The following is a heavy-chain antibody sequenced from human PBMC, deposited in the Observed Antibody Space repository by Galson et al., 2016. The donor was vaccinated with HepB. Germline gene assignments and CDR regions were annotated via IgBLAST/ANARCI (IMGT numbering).Heavy chain of an antibody. Sequence: SLRLSCAASGFTFSSYTMSWVRQAPGRGLVWVSLISGSGGSTHYADSVKGRFTISRDDPKNTLYLQMNSLRAEDTAVYYCAKDALLLWGSPTDCWGQGTLVTVSS. CDR1: GFTFSSYT. J-gene: IGHJ4*02. V-gene: IGHV3-23*01. CDR3: AKDALLLWGSPTDC. D-gene: IGHD3-16*01. CDR2: ISGSGGST.